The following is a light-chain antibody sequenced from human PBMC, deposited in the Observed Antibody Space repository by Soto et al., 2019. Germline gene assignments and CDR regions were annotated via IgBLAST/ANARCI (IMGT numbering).Light chain of an antibody. V-gene: IGKV1-5*03. CDR3: QHYGSYSEP. CDR2: KAS. CDR1: QTVSSL. J-gene: IGKJ1*01. Sequence: DIQMTQSPSTLSGSVGDRVTITCRASQTVSSLLAWYQQKPGKAPKLLIYKASTLKSGVPARFSGSGSGTEFTLTISSLQPDDFAAYYCQHYGSYSEPFGEGTRWIS.